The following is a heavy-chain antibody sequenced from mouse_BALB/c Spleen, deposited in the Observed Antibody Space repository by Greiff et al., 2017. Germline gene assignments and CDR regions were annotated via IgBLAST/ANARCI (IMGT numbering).Heavy chain of an antibody. CDR1: GYSFTSYY. CDR2: IFPGSGNT. CDR3: SREGSIFAMDY. V-gene: IGHV1-66*01. J-gene: IGHJ4*01. Sequence: VQLQQSGPELVKPGASVKISCKASGYSFTSYYIHWVKQRPGQGLEWIGWIFPGSGNTTYNEKFKGKATLTADTSSSTAYMQLSSLTSEDSAVYFCSREGSIFAMDYWGQGTSVTVSS.